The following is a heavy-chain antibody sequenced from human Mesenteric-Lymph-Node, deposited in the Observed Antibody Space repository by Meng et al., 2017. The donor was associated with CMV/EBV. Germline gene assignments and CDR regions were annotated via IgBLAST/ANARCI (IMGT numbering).Heavy chain of an antibody. CDR3: AKSRSSTPGIVDD. Sequence: QGQLQESGPGLGKPSETLSLTCIVSGVSVTSGAYHWSWIRQSPGKGLEWIGYIYGTGITIYNPSLKSRVTILLETSKNQFSLKLNSVTTADTAVYYCAKSRSSTPGIVDDWGQGTLVTGSS. CDR1: GVSVTSGAYH. D-gene: IGHD2/OR15-2a*01. CDR2: IYGTGIT. J-gene: IGHJ4*02. V-gene: IGHV4-61*08.